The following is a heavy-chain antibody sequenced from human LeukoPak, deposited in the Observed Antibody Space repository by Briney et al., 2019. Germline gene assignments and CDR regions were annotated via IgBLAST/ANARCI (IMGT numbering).Heavy chain of an antibody. J-gene: IGHJ4*02. V-gene: IGHV4-59*01. CDR1: GGSLSNYY. CDR3: ARIPSGSPRQYFDY. D-gene: IGHD1-26*01. Sequence: SETLSLTCAVSGGSLSNYYWGWVRQPPGKGLEWIAYIYHNRRTTYDPYLKSRLTMSLDTSKNQFSLSLTSVTTADTAVYYCARIPSGSPRQYFDYWGQGTLVTVFS. CDR2: IYHNRRT.